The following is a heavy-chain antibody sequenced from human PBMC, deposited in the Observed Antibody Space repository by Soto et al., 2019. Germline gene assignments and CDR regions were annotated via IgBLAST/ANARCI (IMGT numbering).Heavy chain of an antibody. J-gene: IGHJ5*02. CDR1: VGSISSSSYY. CDR2: IYYSGST. CDR3: ARIPSRGDFWFEP. V-gene: IGHV4-39*01. D-gene: IGHD2-2*01. Sequence: SETLSLTCTVSVGSISSSSYYWGWIRQPPGKGLEWIGSIYYSGSTYYNPSLKSRVTISVDTSKNQFSLKLSSVTAADTAVYYCARIPSRGDFWFEPWGQGTLVTVSS.